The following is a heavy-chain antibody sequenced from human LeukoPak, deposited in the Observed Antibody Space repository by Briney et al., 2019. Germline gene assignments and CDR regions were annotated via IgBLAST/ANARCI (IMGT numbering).Heavy chain of an antibody. CDR1: GFTFSDHY. V-gene: IGHV3-23*01. D-gene: IGHD3-10*01. J-gene: IGHJ4*02. CDR2: INGDGGST. CDR3: AKWGAQSGSYRVVDC. Sequence: GGSLRLSCAASGFTFSDHYMDGVRQARGKGLEWVSAINGDGGSTYYADSVKGRFTISRGNSNNTLFLQMNSLRVEDTAVYYCAKWGAQSGSYRVVDCWGRGTLVTVSS.